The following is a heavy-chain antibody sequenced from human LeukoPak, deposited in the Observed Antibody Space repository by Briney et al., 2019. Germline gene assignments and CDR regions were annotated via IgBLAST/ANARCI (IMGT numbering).Heavy chain of an antibody. Sequence: GASVKVSCKASGYTLSSYYFHWVRQAPGQGLEWMGIINARDGDKNYAQKFQGRVIMTRDTSTDTIHMELRSLRSEDTAVYYCATYYDSWSGLNYFDYWGQGTLVTVSS. CDR2: INARDGDK. D-gene: IGHD3-3*01. V-gene: IGHV1-46*01. J-gene: IGHJ4*02. CDR3: ATYYDSWSGLNYFDY. CDR1: GYTLSSYY.